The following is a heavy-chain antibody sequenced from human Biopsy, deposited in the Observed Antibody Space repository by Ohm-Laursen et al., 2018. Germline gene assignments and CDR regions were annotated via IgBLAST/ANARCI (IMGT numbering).Heavy chain of an antibody. D-gene: IGHD5-18*01. J-gene: IGHJ6*02. Sequence: SLRLSCSASGFTFSNYAMNWVRQAPGKGLEWVSVITGVGGVTYYADPVKGRFTVSRDNSMNTMFLQMNSLRAQDAGTYYCAKWGTSMALYHFYGMDVWGQGTTVSVSS. CDR2: ITGVGGVT. CDR1: GFTFSNYA. CDR3: AKWGTSMALYHFYGMDV. V-gene: IGHV3-23*01.